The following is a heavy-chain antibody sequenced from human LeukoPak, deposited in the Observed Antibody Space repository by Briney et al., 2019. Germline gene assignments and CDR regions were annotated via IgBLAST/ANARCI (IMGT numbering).Heavy chain of an antibody. CDR2: ISSSSSYT. CDR3: ARPIVRGVIPTPFDY. Sequence: SGGSLRLSCAASGFTFSDYYMSWIRQAPGKGLEWVSYISSSSSYTNYADSVKGRFTISRDNAKNSLYLQMNSLRAEDTAVYYCARPIVRGVIPTPFDYWGQGTLVTVSS. V-gene: IGHV3-11*06. D-gene: IGHD3-10*01. J-gene: IGHJ4*02. CDR1: GFTFSDYY.